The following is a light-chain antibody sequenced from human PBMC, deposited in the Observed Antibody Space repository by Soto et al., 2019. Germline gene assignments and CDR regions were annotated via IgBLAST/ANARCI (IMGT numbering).Light chain of an antibody. CDR2: DAS. J-gene: IGKJ1*01. CDR3: QQRGNWPWT. Sequence: EIVLTQSPATLSLSPGERATLSCRASQSVSSYFAWYQQKPGQAPRLRIYDASNRATGIPARFSGSGSGTDFTLTISSLEPEDFAVYYCQQRGNWPWTFGQGTKVEIK. CDR1: QSVSSY. V-gene: IGKV3-11*01.